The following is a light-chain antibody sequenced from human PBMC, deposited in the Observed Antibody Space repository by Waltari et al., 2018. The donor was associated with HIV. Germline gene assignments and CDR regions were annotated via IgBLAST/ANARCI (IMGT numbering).Light chain of an antibody. CDR2: GDH. CDR1: SSNIGAGYD. V-gene: IGLV1-40*01. CDR3: QTFDITLRGSM. J-gene: IGLJ3*02. Sequence: QSVLTQPPSMSGAPGPRVTISCTGSSSNIGAGYDVNWYRQLPGTATTLLIYGDHNRPSGVPDRFSVTTSGTSASLAITGLQAEDEADYYCQTFDITLRGSMFGGGTKLTVL.